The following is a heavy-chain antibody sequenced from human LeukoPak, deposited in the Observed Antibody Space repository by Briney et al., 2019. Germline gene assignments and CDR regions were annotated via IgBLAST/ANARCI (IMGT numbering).Heavy chain of an antibody. CDR3: ARGPYCGCGTCYSQYFDY. CDR1: GCTFTSYG. D-gene: IGHD2-15*01. J-gene: IGHJ4*02. CDR2: ISAYNGNT. V-gene: IGHV1-18*01. Sequence: GGSLKLSCKASGCTFTSYGISWVRQAPGQGLEWMGWISAYNGNTNYAHKLQGRVTMTTDTSTSTAYMKLRSLRSDHTALYYCARGPYCGCGTCYSQYFDYWGQGTLVTVSS.